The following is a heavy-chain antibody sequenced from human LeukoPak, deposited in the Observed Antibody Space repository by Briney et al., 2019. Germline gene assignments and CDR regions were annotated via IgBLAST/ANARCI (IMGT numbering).Heavy chain of an antibody. V-gene: IGHV3-23*01. D-gene: IGHD2-21*01. J-gene: IGHJ4*02. CDR3: LKRPGYGYGDYPFEF. CDR1: GFPYDTYG. Sequence: GGSLRLSCIVSGFPYDTYGINWLISWVRQAPGKGLEWVSTISSGGSTYYRDSVKGRFTISRDSSKNALYVQVSDLRAEDTAMYFCLKRPGYGYGDYPFEFWGQGTLVTVSA. CDR2: ISSGGST.